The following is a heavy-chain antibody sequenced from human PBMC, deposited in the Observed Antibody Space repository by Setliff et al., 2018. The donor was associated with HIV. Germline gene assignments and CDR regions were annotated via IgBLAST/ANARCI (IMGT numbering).Heavy chain of an antibody. CDR1: GYSISSGHY. D-gene: IGHD3-9*01. CDR3: ARHGAYYEFLTYYYPRYSFDY. J-gene: IGHJ4*01. V-gene: IGHV4-38-2*01. CDR2: IYYTGST. Sequence: ETLSLTCAVSGYSISSGHYWGWIRQPPGEGLEWIGSIYYTGSTHYSPSLKSRVTISVDTSKNQFSLRLSSVTAADTAVYYCARHGAYYEFLTYYYPRYSFDYWGLGTLVTVSS.